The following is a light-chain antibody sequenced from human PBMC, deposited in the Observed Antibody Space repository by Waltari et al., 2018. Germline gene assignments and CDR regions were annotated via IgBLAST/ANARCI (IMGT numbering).Light chain of an antibody. CDR3: MQGTHWPPVT. CDR2: KLS. Sequence: DLLLTQSPLSLPVSLRQSASISCTPSQSLEYIDGNIFFNWLQQRPGQSPRRLIYKLSHRDSGPPGRFSGSGSGTEFTLTINRVAADDVAIYYCMQGTHWPPVTFGPGTKVVI. J-gene: IGKJ3*01. V-gene: IGKV2-30*01. CDR1: QSLEYIDGNIF.